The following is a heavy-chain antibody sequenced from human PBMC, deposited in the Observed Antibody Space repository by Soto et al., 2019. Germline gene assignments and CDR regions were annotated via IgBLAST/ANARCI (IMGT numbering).Heavy chain of an antibody. Sequence: QVQLVQSGAEVKKPGASVKVSCKASGYTFTSYGISWGRQAPGKGLEWWGWFSAYNGNTNYAQKLQGRVTMTTDTSTSTAYMELRSLRSDDTAVYYCARDRGVSGYDLYYYYGMDVWGQGTTVTVSS. D-gene: IGHD5-12*01. CDR3: ARDRGVSGYDLYYYYGMDV. CDR1: GYTFTSYG. J-gene: IGHJ6*02. CDR2: FSAYNGNT. V-gene: IGHV1-18*01.